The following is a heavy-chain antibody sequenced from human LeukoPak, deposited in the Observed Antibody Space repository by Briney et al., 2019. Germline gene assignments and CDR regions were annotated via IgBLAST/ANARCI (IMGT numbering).Heavy chain of an antibody. V-gene: IGHV4-34*01. Sequence: SATLSLICALYAPLFSNYSSTCIRHPPRKRLEWIGQIRHGGTTKYNPSLNSRVTMSLDTSKNQFSLKLASVTAADTAVYYCARGAPGYWGQGTLVTVSS. CDR1: APLFSNYS. CDR3: ARGAPGY. J-gene: IGHJ4*02. CDR2: IRHGGTT.